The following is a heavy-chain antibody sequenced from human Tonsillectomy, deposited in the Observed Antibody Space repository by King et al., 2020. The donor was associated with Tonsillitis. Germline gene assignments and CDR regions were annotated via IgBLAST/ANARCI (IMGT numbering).Heavy chain of an antibody. J-gene: IGHJ3*02. Sequence: VQLVESGGGLVQPGGSLRLSCAAPGFTFSSYWMHWVRQAPGKGLVWVSRINSDGSSTSYADSVKGRFTISRDNAKNTLYLQMNSLRAEDTAVYYCARAPYSSGWYSQFDDAFDIWGQGTMVTVSS. D-gene: IGHD6-19*01. CDR1: GFTFSSYW. CDR2: INSDGSST. CDR3: ARAPYSSGWYSQFDDAFDI. V-gene: IGHV3-74*01.